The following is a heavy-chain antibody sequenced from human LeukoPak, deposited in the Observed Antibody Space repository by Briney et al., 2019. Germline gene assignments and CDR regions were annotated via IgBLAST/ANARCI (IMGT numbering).Heavy chain of an antibody. D-gene: IGHD4-17*01. V-gene: IGHV3-21*01. J-gene: IGHJ6*04. CDR1: GFTFSSYS. Sequence: GGSLRLSCAASGFTFSSYSMNWVRQAPGKGLEWVSSISSSSSYIYYADSVKGRFTISRDNAKNSLYLQMNSLRAEDTAVYYCARPTESYGDYGYYYYYGMDVWGKGTTVTVSP. CDR3: ARPTESYGDYGYYYYYGMDV. CDR2: ISSSSSYI.